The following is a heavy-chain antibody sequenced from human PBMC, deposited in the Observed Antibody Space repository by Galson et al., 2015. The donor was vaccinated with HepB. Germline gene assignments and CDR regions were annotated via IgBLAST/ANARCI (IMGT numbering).Heavy chain of an antibody. CDR1: GGTFSSYA. CDR3: ATSAQSGSFQSFNY. V-gene: IGHV1-69*10. D-gene: IGHD1-26*01. CDR2: IIPIIGIP. J-gene: IGHJ4*02. Sequence: SVKVSCKASGGTFSSYAISWARQAPGQGLEWMGGIIPIIGIPHYAQRFQGRVTITADKSTGTAFMELRTLRSEDTAVFYCATSAQSGSFQSFNYWGLGTLVTVSS.